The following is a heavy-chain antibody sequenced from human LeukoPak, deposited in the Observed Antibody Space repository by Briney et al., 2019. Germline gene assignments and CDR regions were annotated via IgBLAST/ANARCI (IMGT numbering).Heavy chain of an antibody. J-gene: IGHJ4*02. D-gene: IGHD3-22*01. V-gene: IGHV3-23*01. CDR1: EFTFSTYW. CDR2: ISGSGGST. Sequence: GGSLRLSCAASEFTFSTYWMSWVRQAPGKGLEWVSAISGSGGSTYYADSVKGRFTISRDNSKNTLYLQMNSLRAEDTAVYYCAKDHDSSGYYYDYFDYWGQGTLVTVSS. CDR3: AKDHDSSGYYYDYFDY.